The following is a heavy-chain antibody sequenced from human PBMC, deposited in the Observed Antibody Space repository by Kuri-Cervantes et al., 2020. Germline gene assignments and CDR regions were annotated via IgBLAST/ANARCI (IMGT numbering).Heavy chain of an antibody. CDR1: GFTFSSYA. CDR3: ARDGSGSCYNHLPCYFDY. J-gene: IGHJ4*02. V-gene: IGHV3-30-3*01. CDR2: ISYDGSNK. D-gene: IGHD3-10*01. Sequence: GGSLRLSCAASGFTFSSYAMHWVRQAPGKGLEWVAVISYDGSNKYYADSVKGRFTISRDNSKNTLYLQMNSLRAEDTAVYYCARDGSGSCYNHLPCYFDYWGQGTLVTVSS.